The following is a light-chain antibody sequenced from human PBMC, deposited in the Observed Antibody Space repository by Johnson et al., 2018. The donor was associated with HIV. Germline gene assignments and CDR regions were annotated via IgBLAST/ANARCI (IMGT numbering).Light chain of an antibody. Sequence: QSVLTQPPSVSAAPGQKVTISCSGSSSNIGNNYVSWYQQLPGTAPKLLIYEKNKRPSGIPDRFSAYKSGTSATLVITGLQTGDEADYYCGAWDSNLSAHFVFGTGTKVTVL. V-gene: IGLV1-51*02. J-gene: IGLJ1*01. CDR3: GAWDSNLSAHFV. CDR2: EKN. CDR1: SSNIGNNY.